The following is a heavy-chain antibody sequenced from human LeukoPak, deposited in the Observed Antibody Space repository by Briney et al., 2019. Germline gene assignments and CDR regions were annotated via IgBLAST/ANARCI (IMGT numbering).Heavy chain of an antibody. CDR1: GFTFSSYS. CDR2: ISSSSTYI. V-gene: IGHV3-21*01. D-gene: IGHD6-6*01. J-gene: IGHJ5*02. Sequence: PGGSLRLSCAASGFTFSSYSMTWVRQAPGKVLEWVSSISSSSTYIYYADSVRGRFTISRDNAKNSLFLQMNSLRAEDTAVYYCARVGGSSSRWFDPWGQGTLATVSS. CDR3: ARVGGSSSRWFDP.